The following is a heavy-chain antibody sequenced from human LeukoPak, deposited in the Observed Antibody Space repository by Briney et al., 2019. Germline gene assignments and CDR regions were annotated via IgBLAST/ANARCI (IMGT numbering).Heavy chain of an antibody. Sequence: SETLSLTCTVSGGSITSGSSYWSWIRQPAGKGLEWIGHIYNRGSTNYNPSLKSRVTISVDTSKKQFSLELSSVTAADTAVYYCARGYCSTTSCYGNWFDPWGQGTLVTVSS. CDR3: ARGYCSTTSCYGNWFDP. CDR2: IYNRGST. D-gene: IGHD2-2*01. J-gene: IGHJ5*02. CDR1: GGSITSGSSY. V-gene: IGHV4-61*09.